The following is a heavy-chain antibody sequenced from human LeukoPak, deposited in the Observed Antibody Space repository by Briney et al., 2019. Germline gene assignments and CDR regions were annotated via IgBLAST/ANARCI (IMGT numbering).Heavy chain of an antibody. Sequence: GGSLRLSCAGSGFTFDDYGMSWVRQAPGKGLEWVSVIYSGGSTYYADSVKGRFTISRDNSKNTLYLQMNSLRAEDTAVYYCAREGVYCGGDCYSDYWGQGTLVTVSS. J-gene: IGHJ4*02. CDR1: GFTFDDYG. V-gene: IGHV3-53*01. D-gene: IGHD2-21*02. CDR2: IYSGGST. CDR3: AREGVYCGGDCYSDY.